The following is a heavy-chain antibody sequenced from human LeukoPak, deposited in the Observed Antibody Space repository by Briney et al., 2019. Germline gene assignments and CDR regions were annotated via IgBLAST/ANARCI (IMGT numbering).Heavy chain of an antibody. Sequence: GASVKVSCKASGGTFSSYAISWVRQAPGQGLEWMGRIIPILGIANYAQKFQGRVTITADKSTSTAYMELSSLRSEDTAVYYCARYNWKVAGRCYGMDVWGQGTTVTVSS. CDR3: ARYNWKVAGRCYGMDV. CDR1: GGTFSSYA. V-gene: IGHV1-69*04. CDR2: IIPILGIA. D-gene: IGHD1-20*01. J-gene: IGHJ6*02.